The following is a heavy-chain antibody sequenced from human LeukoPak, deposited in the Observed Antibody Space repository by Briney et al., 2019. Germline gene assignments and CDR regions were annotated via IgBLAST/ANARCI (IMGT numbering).Heavy chain of an antibody. D-gene: IGHD3-22*01. CDR3: ARCYYDSSGYYYAGWFDP. CDR2: ISSSGSTI. J-gene: IGHJ5*02. CDR1: GFTFSSYE. Sequence: GSLRLSCAASGFTFSSYEINWVRPAPGKGLEWVLYISSSGSTIYYADSVKGRFTISRDNAKNSLYLQMNSLRAEDTAVYYCARCYYDSSGYYYAGWFDPWGQGTLVTVSS. V-gene: IGHV3-48*03.